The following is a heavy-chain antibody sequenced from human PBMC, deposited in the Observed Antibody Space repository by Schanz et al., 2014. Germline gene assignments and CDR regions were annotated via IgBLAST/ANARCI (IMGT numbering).Heavy chain of an antibody. CDR2: IGTSGGT. J-gene: IGHJ4*02. Sequence: EVQLLESGGGLVQPGGSLKLSCAASGLIFSNYVMSWVRQAPGKGLEWVSTIGTSGGTNYAESRKGRCTISRDNSKNTLYLQMNSLRAEDAAVYYCAKVRYSSGWRGDYFDEWGQGTLVTVAS. V-gene: IGHV3-23*01. D-gene: IGHD6-25*01. CDR1: GLIFSNYV. CDR3: AKVRYSSGWRGDYFDE.